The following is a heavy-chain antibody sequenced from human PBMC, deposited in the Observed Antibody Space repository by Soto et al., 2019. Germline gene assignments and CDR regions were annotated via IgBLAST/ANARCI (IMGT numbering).Heavy chain of an antibody. Sequence: EVQLLESGGGLVQPGGSLRLSCAASGFTFSSYAMSWVRQAPGKGLEWVSAISGSGGSTYYADSVKGRFTISRDNSKKPLYLKMTSLRAEETAVYYYAKGIVIAAAGLLDHWGKGTLFTASS. V-gene: IGHV3-23*01. D-gene: IGHD6-13*01. CDR3: AKGIVIAAAGLLDH. CDR2: ISGSGGST. CDR1: GFTFSSYA. J-gene: IGHJ4*02.